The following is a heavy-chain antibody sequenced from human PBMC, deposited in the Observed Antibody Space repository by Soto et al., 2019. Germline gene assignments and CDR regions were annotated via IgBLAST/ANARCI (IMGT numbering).Heavy chain of an antibody. CDR1: GGTFSSYA. D-gene: IGHD2-21*02. Sequence: SVKVSCKASGGTFSSYAISWVRQAPGQGLEWMGGIIPIFGTANYAQKFQGRVTITADESTSTAYMELSSLRSEDTAVYYCARERGLSAGDGRYYYYYGMDVWGQGTTVTVSS. CDR3: ARERGLSAGDGRYYYYYGMDV. J-gene: IGHJ6*02. CDR2: IIPIFGTA. V-gene: IGHV1-69*13.